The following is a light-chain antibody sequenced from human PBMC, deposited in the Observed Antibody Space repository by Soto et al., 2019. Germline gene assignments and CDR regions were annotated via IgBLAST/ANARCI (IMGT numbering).Light chain of an antibody. CDR3: QQYNSYRALT. CDR2: GAS. V-gene: IGKV3-20*01. Sequence: EIVLTQSAGTLSLSPGEGATLSCRAGQSVSSSQLAWYQQKPGQAPRLLVYGASSRATGIPDRFSGSGSGTDFTLTISRLEPEDFATYYCQQYNSYRALTFGGRTKVDIK. J-gene: IGKJ4*01. CDR1: QSVSSSQ.